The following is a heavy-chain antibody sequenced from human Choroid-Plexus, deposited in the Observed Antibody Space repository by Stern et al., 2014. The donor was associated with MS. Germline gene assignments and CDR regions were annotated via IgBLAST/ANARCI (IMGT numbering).Heavy chain of an antibody. CDR1: GFTFGSCA. CDR3: AKDRQYLTYFFDH. D-gene: IGHD2/OR15-2a*01. CDR2: VSYDGSNK. J-gene: IGHJ5*02. Sequence: QVQLVESGGGVVQPGRPLRLSCVAPGFTFGSCAMHWVRQAPGQGLEWVAGVSYDGSNKYYADSVKGRFTISRDNSQNTLYMQMSSLRPEDTAVYYCAKDRQYLTYFFDHWGQGSLVTVSS. V-gene: IGHV3-30*18.